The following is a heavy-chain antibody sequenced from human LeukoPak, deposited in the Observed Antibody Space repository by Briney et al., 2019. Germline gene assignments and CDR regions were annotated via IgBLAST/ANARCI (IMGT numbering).Heavy chain of an antibody. CDR2: ISSSGSTI. D-gene: IGHD4-17*01. Sequence: GGSLRLSCAASGFTFSDYYMSWIRQAPGKGLEWVSYISSSGSTIYYADCVKGRFTNSRDNAKNSLHLQMNSLRAEDTAVYYCASGRGDGDYALWGQGTLVTVSS. V-gene: IGHV3-11*01. CDR3: ASGRGDGDYAL. CDR1: GFTFSDYY. J-gene: IGHJ4*02.